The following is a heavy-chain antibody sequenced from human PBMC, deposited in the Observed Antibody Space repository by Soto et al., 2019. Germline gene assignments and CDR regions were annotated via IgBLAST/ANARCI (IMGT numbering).Heavy chain of an antibody. V-gene: IGHV4-31*03. CDR1: GGSISSGGYY. Sequence: SETLSLTCTVSGGSISSGGYYWSWIRQHPGKGLEWIGYIYYSGSTYYNPSLKSRVTISVDTSKNQFSLKLSSVTAADTAVYYCAIIAVAGFTFDYWGLGALVTVSS. J-gene: IGHJ4*02. CDR2: IYYSGST. CDR3: AIIAVAGFTFDY. D-gene: IGHD6-19*01.